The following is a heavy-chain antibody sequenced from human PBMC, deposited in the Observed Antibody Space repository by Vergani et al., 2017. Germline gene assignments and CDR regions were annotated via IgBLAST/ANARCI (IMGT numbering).Heavy chain of an antibody. CDR3: ARDRYYYDSSGYYPLHQEAFDI. J-gene: IGHJ3*02. V-gene: IGHV3-48*01. CDR1: GFTFSSYS. Sequence: EVQLVESGGGLVQPGGSLRLSCAASGFTFSSYSMNWVRQAQGKGLEWVSYISSSSSTIYYADSVKGRFTISRDNAKNSLYLQMNSLRAEDTAVYYCARDRYYYDSSGYYPLHQEAFDIWGQGTMVTVSS. CDR2: ISSSSSTI. D-gene: IGHD3-22*01.